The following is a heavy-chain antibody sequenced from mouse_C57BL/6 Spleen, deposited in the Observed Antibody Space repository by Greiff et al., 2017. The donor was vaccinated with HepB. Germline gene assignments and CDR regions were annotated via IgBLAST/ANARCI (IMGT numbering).Heavy chain of an antibody. CDR3: ALLYYGSSYWYFDV. CDR1: GYTFTSYW. V-gene: IGHV1-50*01. D-gene: IGHD1-1*01. Sequence: VQLQQPGAELVKPGASVKLSCKASGYTFTSYWMQWVNQRPGQGLEWIGEIDPSDSYTNYNQKFKGKATLTVDTSSSTAYMQLSSLTSEDSAVYYCALLYYGSSYWYFDVWGTGTTVTVSS. J-gene: IGHJ1*03. CDR2: IDPSDSYT.